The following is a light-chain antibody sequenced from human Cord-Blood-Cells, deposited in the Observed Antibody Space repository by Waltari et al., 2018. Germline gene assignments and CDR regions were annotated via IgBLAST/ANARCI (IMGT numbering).Light chain of an antibody. CDR2: WAS. Sequence: DIEMTQSPDSLAVSLGEWATIHCNSSQSVLYNSNNKNYLAWYQQKPGQPPKLLIYWASTRESGVPDRFSGSGSGTDFTLTISSLQAEDVAVYYCQQYYSTPRTFGQGTKVEIK. CDR1: QSVLYNSNNKNY. CDR3: QQYYSTPRT. J-gene: IGKJ1*01. V-gene: IGKV4-1*01.